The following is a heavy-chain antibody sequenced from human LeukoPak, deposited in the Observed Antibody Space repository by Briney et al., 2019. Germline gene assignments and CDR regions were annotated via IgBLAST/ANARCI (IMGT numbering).Heavy chain of an antibody. V-gene: IGHV3-48*03. CDR1: GFTFSSYE. CDR2: ISSSGSTI. CDR3: ARDGGLRYFDWFLDY. D-gene: IGHD3-9*01. Sequence: GGSLRLSCAASGFTFSSYEMNWVRQAPGKGLEWVSYISSSGSTIYYADSVKGRFTISRDNAKNSLYLQMNSLRAEDAAVYYCARDGGLRYFDWFLDYWGQGTLVTVSS. J-gene: IGHJ4*02.